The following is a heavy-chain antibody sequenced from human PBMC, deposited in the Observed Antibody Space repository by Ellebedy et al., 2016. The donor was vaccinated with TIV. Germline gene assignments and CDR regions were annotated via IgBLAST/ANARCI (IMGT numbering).Heavy chain of an antibody. J-gene: IGHJ4*02. CDR3: TRDRYDYIGGSYQADPFDY. Sequence: GESLKISXAASGFTFSSYSMNWVRQAPGKGLEWVGLIRSKANGETTEYAASVKGTFTISRDDSKSIAYLQMNSLKTEDTAVYYCTRDRYDYIGGSYQADPFDYWGQGTLVTVSS. D-gene: IGHD3-16*02. V-gene: IGHV3-49*04. CDR1: GFTFSSYS. CDR2: IRSKANGETT.